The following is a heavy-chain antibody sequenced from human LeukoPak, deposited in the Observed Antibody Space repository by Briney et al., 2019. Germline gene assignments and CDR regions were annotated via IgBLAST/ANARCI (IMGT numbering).Heavy chain of an antibody. CDR3: ARSGYCSGGSCYDGDYYYYYGMDV. V-gene: IGHV1-8*01. CDR1: GYTFISYD. CDR2: MNPNSGNT. J-gene: IGHJ6*02. D-gene: IGHD2-15*01. Sequence: ASVKVSCKASGYTFISYDINWVRQATGQGLEWMGWMNPNSGNTGYAQKFQGRVTMTRNTSISTAYMELSSLRSEDTAVYYCARSGYCSGGSCYDGDYYYYYGMDVWGQGTTVTVSS.